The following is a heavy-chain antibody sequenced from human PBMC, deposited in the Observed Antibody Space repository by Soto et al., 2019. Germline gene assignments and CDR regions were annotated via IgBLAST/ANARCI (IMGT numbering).Heavy chain of an antibody. V-gene: IGHV3-23*01. D-gene: IGHD2-21*02. J-gene: IGHJ4*02. Sequence: EVQLLESGGGLVQPGGSLRLSCAASGFTFSSYAMSWVRQAPGKGLEWVSAISGSGGSTYYADSVKGRFTISRDNSKYTLYLQMTSLRAEDTAVYYCAKDLARVVTNSLDYWGQGTLVTVSS. CDR1: GFTFSSYA. CDR2: ISGSGGST. CDR3: AKDLARVVTNSLDY.